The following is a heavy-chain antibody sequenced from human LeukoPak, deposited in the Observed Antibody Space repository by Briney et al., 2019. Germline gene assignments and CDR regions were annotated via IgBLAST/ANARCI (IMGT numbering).Heavy chain of an antibody. J-gene: IGHJ4*02. CDR1: GGSISSYY. CDR2: IYYSGST. CDR3: ARDVGAVAGNIGTFDY. V-gene: IGHV4-59*01. D-gene: IGHD6-19*01. Sequence: SETLSLTCTVLGGSISSYYWSWIRQPPGKGLEWIGYIYYSGSTNYNPSLKSRVTISVDTSKNQFSLKLSSVTAADTAVYYCARDVGAVAGNIGTFDYWGQGTLVTVSS.